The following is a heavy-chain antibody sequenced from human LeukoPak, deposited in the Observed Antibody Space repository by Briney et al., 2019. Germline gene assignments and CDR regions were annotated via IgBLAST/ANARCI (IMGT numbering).Heavy chain of an antibody. V-gene: IGHV7-4-1*02. CDR3: ARNQNPIFGVVIMSL. J-gene: IGHJ4*02. Sequence: ASVKVSRRASGYTFTSYAMNWVRQAPGQGLERMGWINTNTGNPTYAQGFTGRFVFSLDTSVSTAYLQISSLKAEDTAVYYCARNQNPIFGVVIMSLWGQGTLVTVSS. D-gene: IGHD3-3*01. CDR1: GYTFTSYA. CDR2: INTNTGNP.